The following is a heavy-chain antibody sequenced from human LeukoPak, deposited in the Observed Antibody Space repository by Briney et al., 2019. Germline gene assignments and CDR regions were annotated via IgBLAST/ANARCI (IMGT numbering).Heavy chain of an antibody. J-gene: IGHJ4*02. V-gene: IGHV1-18*01. CDR2: ISAYNGNT. D-gene: IGHD2-2*01. CDR1: GYTFTSYG. Sequence: GASVKVSCKASGYTFTSYGISWVRQAPGEGLEWMGRISAYNGNTNYAQKLQGRITMTTDTSTSTAYMELRSLRSDDTAVYYCARDTPNCSSTSCLTLFDYWGQGTLVTVSS. CDR3: ARDTPNCSSTSCLTLFDY.